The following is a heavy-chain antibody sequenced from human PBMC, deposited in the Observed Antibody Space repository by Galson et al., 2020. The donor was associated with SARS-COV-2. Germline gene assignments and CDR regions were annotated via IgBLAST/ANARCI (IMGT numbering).Heavy chain of an antibody. V-gene: IGHV2-70*04. D-gene: IGHD6-19*01. CDR2: LDWHDDK. Sequence: ESGPTLATPTQTLTLTCTLAGLSPSTSGLHVSWIRQPPGKALEWLARLDWHDDKYYSTSLKTRLTISKDTSKNQVVLTMTNMDPVDTATYYCARITVAGLGLDYWGQGTLVTVSS. CDR1: GLSPSTSGLH. CDR3: ARITVAGLGLDY. J-gene: IGHJ4*02.